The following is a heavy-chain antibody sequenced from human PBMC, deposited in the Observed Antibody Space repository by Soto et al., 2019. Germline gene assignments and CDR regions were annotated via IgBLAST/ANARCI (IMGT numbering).Heavy chain of an antibody. CDR3: AKETSFGAFDI. D-gene: IGHD3-10*01. CDR2: ITLDGSET. CDR1: GFTFRSYW. Sequence: GGSLRLSCEASGFTFRSYWMSWVRQAPGKGLAWVSYITLDGSETYYVDSVRGRFTISRANAKYSLYLQMKSLRAEDTALYYWAKETSFGAFDIWGQGTMVTVSS. V-gene: IGHV3-7*01. J-gene: IGHJ3*02.